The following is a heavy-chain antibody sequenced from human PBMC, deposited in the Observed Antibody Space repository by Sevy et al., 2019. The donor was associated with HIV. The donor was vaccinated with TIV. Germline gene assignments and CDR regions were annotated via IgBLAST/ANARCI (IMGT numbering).Heavy chain of an antibody. D-gene: IGHD3-22*01. CDR2: ISSSGSTI. J-gene: IGHJ1*01. CDR3: ARDLRDYYDSSATQPDTLRRYFQH. Sequence: GGSLRLSCAASGFTFSDYYMSWIRQAPGKGLEWVSYISSSGSTIYYADSVKGRFTIFRDNAKNSLYLQMNSQRAEDKAVYYCARDLRDYYDSSATQPDTLRRYFQHWGQGTLVTVSS. CDR1: GFTFSDYY. V-gene: IGHV3-11*01.